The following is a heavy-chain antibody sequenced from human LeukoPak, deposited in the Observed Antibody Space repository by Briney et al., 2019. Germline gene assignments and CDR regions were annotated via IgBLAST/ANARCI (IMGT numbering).Heavy chain of an antibody. J-gene: IGHJ4*02. CDR2: IKQDGSEE. V-gene: IGHV3-7*01. Sequence: GGSLRLSCAASGFIFKSYWMSWVRQAPGRGLEWVANIKQDGSEENYVDSVRGRFTISRDNAKNSLYLQMNSLRAEDTAVYYCGRDLPTVTSIDYWGQGTLVTVSS. D-gene: IGHD4-17*01. CDR1: GFIFKSYW. CDR3: GRDLPTVTSIDY.